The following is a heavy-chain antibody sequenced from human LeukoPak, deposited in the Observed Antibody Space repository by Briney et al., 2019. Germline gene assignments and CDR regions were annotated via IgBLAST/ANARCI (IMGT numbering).Heavy chain of an antibody. CDR2: ISYDGSNK. CDR3: ARDTTDYGDYNWFDP. Sequence: GRSLRLSCAASGFTFSSYGMHWVRQAPGKGLEWVAVISYDGSNKYYADSVKGRFTISRDNSKNTLYLQMNSLRAEDTAVYYCARDTTDYGDYNWFDPWGQGTLVTVSS. CDR1: GFTFSSYG. V-gene: IGHV3-30*03. J-gene: IGHJ5*02. D-gene: IGHD4-17*01.